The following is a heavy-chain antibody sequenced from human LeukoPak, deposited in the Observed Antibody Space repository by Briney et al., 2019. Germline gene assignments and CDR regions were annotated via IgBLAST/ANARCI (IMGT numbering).Heavy chain of an antibody. CDR2: INTSGST. J-gene: IGHJ4*02. CDR3: ARYRQESSGQFDY. V-gene: IGHV4-4*07. D-gene: IGHD3-22*01. Sequence: SETLSLTCTVSGGSISSYYWNWIRQPAGKGLEWIGRINTSGSTNYNPSLKSRITVSVDTSKNQFSLKLSSVTAADTAVYYRARYRQESSGQFDYWGQGTLVTVSS. CDR1: GGSISSYY.